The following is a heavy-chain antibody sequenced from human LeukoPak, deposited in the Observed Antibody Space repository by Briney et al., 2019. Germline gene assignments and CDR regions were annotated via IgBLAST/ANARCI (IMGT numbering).Heavy chain of an antibody. V-gene: IGHV4-61*02. D-gene: IGHD5-24*01. CDR1: GGSFSSGLYY. CDR2: IYISGST. CDR3: ARDSRRDGYNLDY. Sequence: SETLSLTCTVSGGSFSSGLYYWTWIRQPAGKGLEWIGRIYISGSTNYNPSLKSRITISRDTSKNEFSLKLSSVTAADTAVYYCARDSRRDGYNLDYWGRGTLVTVSS. J-gene: IGHJ4*02.